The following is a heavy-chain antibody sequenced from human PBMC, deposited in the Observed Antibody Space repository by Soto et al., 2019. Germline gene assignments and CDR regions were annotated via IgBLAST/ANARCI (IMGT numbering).Heavy chain of an antibody. D-gene: IGHD6-13*01. V-gene: IGHV3-11*06. Sequence: QVQLVESGGGLVWPGGSLRLSCAASGFTFSDSSMNWIRQAPGKGLEWVSYISSGTSYTNYADSVKGRFTISRDNAKNSLFLHMNSLRAEDTAGYYCARSVVSSTRFDPWGQGTLVTVSS. CDR3: ARSVVSSTRFDP. CDR2: ISSGTSYT. J-gene: IGHJ5*02. CDR1: GFTFSDSS.